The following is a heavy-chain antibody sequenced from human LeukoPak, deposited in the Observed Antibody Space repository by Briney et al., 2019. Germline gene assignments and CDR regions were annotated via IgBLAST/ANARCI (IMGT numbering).Heavy chain of an antibody. D-gene: IGHD7-27*01. CDR2: IYPGDSDI. CDR3: VRRTTGEYYFDY. J-gene: IGHJ4*02. CDR1: GYRFNIYW. V-gene: IGHV5-51*01. Sequence: LGESLKISCKVSGYRFNIYWIGWVRQMSGRGPEWMGIIYPGDSDIRYSPSFQGQVNISADKSISTAYLQWNSLKASDTAMYYCVRRTTGEYYFDYWGQGTLVTVSS.